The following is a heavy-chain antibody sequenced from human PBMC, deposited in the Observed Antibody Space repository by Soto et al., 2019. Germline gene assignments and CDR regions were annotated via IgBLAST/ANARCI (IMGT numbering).Heavy chain of an antibody. CDR2: IYYSGIT. J-gene: IGHJ5*02. CDR3: ARGVTVFGLVSRFWFDP. CDR1: GGSISSSSYY. V-gene: IGHV4-30-4*08. D-gene: IGHD3-3*01. Sequence: PSETLSLTCTVSGGSISSSSYYWGWIRQPPGKGLEWIGNIYYSGITYYNPSLKSRVVISIDTSRNQFSLRLNSLTAADRAVYFCARGVTVFGLVSRFWFDPWGQGTVVTVSS.